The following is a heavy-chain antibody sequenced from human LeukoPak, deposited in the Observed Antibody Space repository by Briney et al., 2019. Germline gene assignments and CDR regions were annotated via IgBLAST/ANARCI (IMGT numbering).Heavy chain of an antibody. CDR3: ASRGYSYTYDY. CDR2: TYYSGST. Sequence: SETLSLTCTVSGGSISSYYWSWIRQPPGKGLEWIGYTYYSGSTNYNPSLKSRVTISVDTSKNQFSLKLSSVTAADTAVYYCASRGYSYTYDYWGQGTLVTVSS. CDR1: GGSISSYY. J-gene: IGHJ4*02. D-gene: IGHD5-18*01. V-gene: IGHV4-59*01.